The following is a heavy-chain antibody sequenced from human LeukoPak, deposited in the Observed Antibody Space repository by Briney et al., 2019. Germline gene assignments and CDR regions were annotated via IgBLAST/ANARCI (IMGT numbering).Heavy chain of an antibody. D-gene: IGHD3-3*02. J-gene: IGHJ5*02. CDR2: FDPEDGET. V-gene: IGHV1-24*01. CDR1: GYTLTELS. CDR3: AQTLGINWFDP. Sequence: PKASVTVSCKVSGYTLTELSMHWVRQAPGKGLEWMGGFDPEDGETIYARKFQGRVTMTEDTSTDTAYMELSSLRSEDTAVYYCAQTLGINWFDPWGQGTLVTVSS.